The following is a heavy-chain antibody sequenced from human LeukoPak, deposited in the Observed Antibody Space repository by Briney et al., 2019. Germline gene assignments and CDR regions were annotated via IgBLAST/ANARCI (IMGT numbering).Heavy chain of an antibody. J-gene: IGHJ5*02. CDR3: ARAYYSTSWFPH. D-gene: IGHD3-10*01. CDR2: IFYSGST. Sequence: SETLSLTCTVSGGSISSSSHYWGWIRQSPGKGLEWIGSIFYSGSTFYNPSLKSRVTILVDTSKNEFSLKLSSVTAADTAVYYCARAYYSTSWFPHWGQGALVTVSS. V-gene: IGHV4-39*07. CDR1: GGSISSSSHY.